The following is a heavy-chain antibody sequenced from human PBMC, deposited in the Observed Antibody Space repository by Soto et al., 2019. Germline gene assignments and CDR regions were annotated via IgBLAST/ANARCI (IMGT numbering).Heavy chain of an antibody. V-gene: IGHV3-30-3*01. D-gene: IGHD7-27*01. CDR3: ARDPKTSGGQHWAFNYFDS. CDR1: GFSFSISP. J-gene: IGHJ4*02. Sequence: GESLRLSCAASGFSFSISPMHWVRQAPGKGPEWVALISYDGTNKFYADSVKGRFTISRDNSKSTLYLQVDSLRPEDAAVYYCARDPKTSGGQHWAFNYFDSWGQGTLVTVSS. CDR2: ISYDGTNK.